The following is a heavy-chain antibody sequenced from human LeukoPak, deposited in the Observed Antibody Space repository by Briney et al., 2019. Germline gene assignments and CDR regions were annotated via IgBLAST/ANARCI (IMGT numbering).Heavy chain of an antibody. CDR2: IIPIFGTA. V-gene: IGHV1-69*06. CDR3: ARGARNYYGSGRGDY. CDR1: GGTFSSYA. J-gene: IGHJ4*02. D-gene: IGHD3-10*01. Sequence: ASVKVSCKASGGTFSSYAISWVRQAPGQGLEWMGGIIPIFGTANYAQKFQGRVTITADKSTSTAYMELSSLRSEDTAVYYCARGARNYYGSGRGDYWGQGTLVTVSS.